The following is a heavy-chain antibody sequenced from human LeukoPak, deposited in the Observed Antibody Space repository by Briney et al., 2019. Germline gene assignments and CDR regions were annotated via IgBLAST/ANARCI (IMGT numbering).Heavy chain of an antibody. V-gene: IGHV4-34*01. CDR3: ARGPYYFGSGTDYNRFNVVY. J-gene: IGHJ4*02. CDR2: INHSGST. Sequence: SETLSLTCAVYGGSFSGYYWTWIRQPPGKGLEWIGEINHSGSTNYNPSLKSRVTISIDTSKSQFPLKLSSVTAADTAVYYCARGPYYFGSGTDYNRFNVVYWGQGILVTVSS. CDR1: GGSFSGYY. D-gene: IGHD3-10*01.